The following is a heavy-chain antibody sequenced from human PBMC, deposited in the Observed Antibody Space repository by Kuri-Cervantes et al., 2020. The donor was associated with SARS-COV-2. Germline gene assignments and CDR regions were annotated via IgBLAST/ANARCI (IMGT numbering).Heavy chain of an antibody. CDR1: GGSISSYY. CDR2: IYYSGST. CDR3: ARTLVVPAAMLGYYYYYMDV. V-gene: IGHV4-59*01. J-gene: IGHJ6*03. Sequence: GSLRLSCTVSGGSISSYYWSWIRQPPGKGLEWIGYIYYSGSTNYNPSLKSRVTISVDTSKNQFSLKLSSVTAADTAVYYCARTLVVPAAMLGYYYYYMDVWGQGTTVTVSS. D-gene: IGHD2-2*01.